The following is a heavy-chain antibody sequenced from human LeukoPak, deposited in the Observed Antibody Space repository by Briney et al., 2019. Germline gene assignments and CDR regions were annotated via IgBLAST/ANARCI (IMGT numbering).Heavy chain of an antibody. CDR3: AKDGGLTGSFDY. J-gene: IGHJ4*02. CDR2: ISTIGST. V-gene: IGHV4-61*02. Sequence: PSETLSLTCTVSSGSISSSNYYWRWIRQPAGKGLEWIGRISTIGSTNYNPSLNSRVTISIDTSKNQFPLKLSSVTAADTAVYYCAKDGGLTGSFDYWGQGTLVTVSS. D-gene: IGHD3-16*01. CDR1: SGSISSSNYY.